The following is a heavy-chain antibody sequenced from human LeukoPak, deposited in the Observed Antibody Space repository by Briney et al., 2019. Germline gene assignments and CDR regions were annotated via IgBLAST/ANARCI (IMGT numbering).Heavy chain of an antibody. D-gene: IGHD3-22*01. V-gene: IGHV3-23*01. J-gene: IGHJ4*02. CDR2: ISGRADRT. CDR1: GFTFSSYA. Sequence: PGGSPRLSCAASGFTFSSYAMSWVRQAPGRGLQWVSAISGRADRTYYADSVKGRFTISRDDSKIYLLMNNLRAEDTAVYYCAKESPYVSSGPRNYYFDYWGQGTPVTVSS. CDR3: AKESPYVSSGPRNYYFDY.